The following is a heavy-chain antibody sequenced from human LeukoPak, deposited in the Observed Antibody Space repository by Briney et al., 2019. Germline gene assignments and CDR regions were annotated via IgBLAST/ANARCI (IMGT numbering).Heavy chain of an antibody. D-gene: IGHD6-19*01. J-gene: IGHJ4*02. CDR3: ASRPPNRRGCATFLPYFDY. Sequence: PSETLFLTCTVSGGSISSSYWSWVRQPPGKGLEWIGYICYSGSTNYNPSLKSRVTISVDTSKNQFSLKLASVTAADTALYYCASRPPNRRGCATFLPYFDYWGQGALVTVSS. CDR2: ICYSGST. V-gene: IGHV4-59*01. CDR1: GGSISSSY.